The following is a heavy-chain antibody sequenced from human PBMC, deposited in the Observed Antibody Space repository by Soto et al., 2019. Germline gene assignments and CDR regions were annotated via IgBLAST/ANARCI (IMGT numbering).Heavy chain of an antibody. CDR1: GFTFSSYS. CDR2: ISSSSSYI. V-gene: IGHV3-21*01. Sequence: KPGGSLRLSCAASGFTFSSYSMNWVRQAPGKGLEWVSSISSSSSYIYYADSVKGRFTISRDNAKNSLYLQMNSLRAEDTAVYYCARXPPLAAAGRGYYYGMDVWGQGTTVTVSS. CDR3: ARXPPLAAAGRGYYYGMDV. D-gene: IGHD6-13*01. J-gene: IGHJ6*02.